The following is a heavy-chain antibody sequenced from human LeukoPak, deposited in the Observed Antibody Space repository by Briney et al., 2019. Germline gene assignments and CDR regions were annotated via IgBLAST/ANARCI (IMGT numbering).Heavy chain of an antibody. Sequence: PSETLSLTCTVSGDSISGSSYYWTWVRQPPGKGLEWVASISYSGRTYYKPSLKSRVTISVDTSKNQFSLKLSSVTAADTAVYYCARLSSYSSSWYGYWGQGTLVTVSS. CDR3: ARLSSYSSSWYGY. V-gene: IGHV4-39*07. CDR2: ISYSGRT. CDR1: GDSISGSSYY. J-gene: IGHJ4*02. D-gene: IGHD6-13*01.